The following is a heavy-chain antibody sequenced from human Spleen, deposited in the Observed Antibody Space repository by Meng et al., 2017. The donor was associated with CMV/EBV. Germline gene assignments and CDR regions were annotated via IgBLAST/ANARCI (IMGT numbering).Heavy chain of an antibody. CDR3: ARDPGGWDGEDTFHI. Sequence: GGSLRLSCTASGFTFSSYTMNWVRQPPGKGLEWVSYISSSGRAVHYADSLRGRFTVSRDNAKNSLYLQMNSLRADDTAVYYCARDPGGWDGEDTFHIWGQGTMVTVSS. J-gene: IGHJ3*02. D-gene: IGHD6-19*01. CDR1: GFTFSSYT. V-gene: IGHV3-48*04. CDR2: ISSSGRAV.